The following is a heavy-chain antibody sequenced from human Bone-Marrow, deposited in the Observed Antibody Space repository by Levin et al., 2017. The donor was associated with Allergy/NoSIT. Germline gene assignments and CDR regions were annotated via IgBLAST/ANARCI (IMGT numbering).Heavy chain of an antibody. CDR2: ISSSSSYI. CDR3: ARDVLVATTLFDY. V-gene: IGHV3-21*01. J-gene: IGHJ4*02. D-gene: IGHD5-12*01. CDR1: GFTFSSYS. Sequence: PGGSLRLSCAASGFTFSSYSMNWVRQAPGKGLEWVSSISSSSSYIYYADSVKGRFTISRDNAKNSLYLQMNSLRAEDTAVYYCARDVLVATTLFDYWGQGTLVTVSS.